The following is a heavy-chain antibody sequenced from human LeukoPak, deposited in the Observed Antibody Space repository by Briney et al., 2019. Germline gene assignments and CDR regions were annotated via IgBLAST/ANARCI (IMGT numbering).Heavy chain of an antibody. CDR1: GFTFSSYA. Sequence: GGSLRLSCAASGFTFSSYAMHWVRQAPGKGLEYVSAISSNGGSTYYANSVKDRFTISRDNSKNTLYLQMGSPRAEDMAVYYCARGGMATWRYFDYWCQGTLVTVSS. D-gene: IGHD5-24*01. CDR2: ISSNGGST. J-gene: IGHJ4*02. V-gene: IGHV3-64*01. CDR3: ARGGMATWRYFDY.